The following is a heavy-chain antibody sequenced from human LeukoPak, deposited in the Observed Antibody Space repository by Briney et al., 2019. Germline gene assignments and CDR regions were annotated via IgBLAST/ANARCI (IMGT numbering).Heavy chain of an antibody. D-gene: IGHD6-19*01. V-gene: IGHV3-33*01. CDR3: ARDHSSGWYSDYFDY. Sequence: GGSLRLSCAASGFTFSSYGMHWVRQAPGKGLEWVAVIWYDGSSKYYADSVKGRFTISRDNSKNTLYLQMNSLRAEDTAVYYCARDHSSGWYSDYFDYWGQGTLVTVSS. CDR2: IWYDGSSK. CDR1: GFTFSSYG. J-gene: IGHJ4*02.